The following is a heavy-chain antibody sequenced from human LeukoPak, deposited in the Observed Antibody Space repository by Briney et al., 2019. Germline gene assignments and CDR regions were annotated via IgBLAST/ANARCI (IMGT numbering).Heavy chain of an antibody. CDR2: INPNSGGT. V-gene: IGHV1-2*02. CDR1: VYTFPGYY. J-gene: IGHJ4*02. D-gene: IGHD6-19*01. CDR3: ARDPRSGWYYFDY. Sequence: GSSVKVSCKASVYTFPGYYMHWVRQAPGQGLEWMGWINPNSGGTNYEQNFQGRVTMTRDTSISTAYMELSRLSSDDTAVYYCARDPRSGWYYFDYWGQGTLVTVSS.